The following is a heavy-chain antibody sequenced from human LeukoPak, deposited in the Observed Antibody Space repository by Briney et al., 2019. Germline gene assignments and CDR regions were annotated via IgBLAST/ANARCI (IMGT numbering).Heavy chain of an antibody. D-gene: IGHD3-16*01. CDR1: GGSISSRRYY. CDR2: IYYSGST. Sequence: SETLSLTCTVSGGSISSRRYYWGWIRQPPGKGLEWIGSIYYSGSTFYNPSLKSRVTISVDTSKNQFSLKLSSVTAADTAVYYCARVHDVWGSYDYWGQGTLVTVSS. V-gene: IGHV4-39*07. CDR3: ARVHDVWGSYDY. J-gene: IGHJ4*02.